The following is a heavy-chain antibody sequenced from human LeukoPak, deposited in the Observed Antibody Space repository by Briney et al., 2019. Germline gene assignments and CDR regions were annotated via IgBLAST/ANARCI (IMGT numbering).Heavy chain of an antibody. J-gene: IGHJ6*03. CDR3: ARLVGPRPDFYYMDV. CDR2: IYYTGST. Sequence: SETLSLTCTVSGGSITSSSYYWGWIRQPPGKGPEWIGSIYYTGSTNYNPSLKSRVTISLDTSKNQFSLKLNSVTAADTAVYYCARLVGPRPDFYYMDVWAKGITVTVSS. V-gene: IGHV4-39*07. CDR1: GGSITSSSYY.